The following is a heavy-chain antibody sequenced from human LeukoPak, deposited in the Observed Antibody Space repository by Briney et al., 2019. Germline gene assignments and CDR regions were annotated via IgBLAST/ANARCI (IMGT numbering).Heavy chain of an antibody. CDR1: GFTFSSYA. CDR3: AKDFQDSSTYTHFDY. J-gene: IGHJ4*02. Sequence: GGSLRLSCAASGFTFSSYAMSWVRQAPGKGLEWVSTISGGGGNTYYADSVKGRFTISRDNSKNTLYLQMNSLRDEDTAIYYCAKDFQDSSTYTHFDYWGQGTLVTVSS. D-gene: IGHD2/OR15-2a*01. CDR2: ISGGGGNT. V-gene: IGHV3-23*01.